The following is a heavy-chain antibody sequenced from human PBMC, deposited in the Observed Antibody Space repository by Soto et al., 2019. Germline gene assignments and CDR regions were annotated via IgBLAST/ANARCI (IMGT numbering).Heavy chain of an antibody. J-gene: IGHJ2*01. CDR1: GFTFSSYW. CDR3: ARDRIDP. CDR2: IKQDGSEK. V-gene: IGHV3-7*01. Sequence: EVQLVESGGGLVQPGGSLRLSCAASGFTFSSYWMSWVRQAPGKGLEWVANIKQDGSEKYYVDSVKGRFTISRDNAKNSLYLKINSRGAEDPAVYSCARDRIDPGGRGTLVTVSS.